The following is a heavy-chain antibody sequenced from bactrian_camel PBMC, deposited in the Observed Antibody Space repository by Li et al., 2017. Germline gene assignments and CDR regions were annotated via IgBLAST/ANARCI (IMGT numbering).Heavy chain of an antibody. D-gene: IGHD6*01. J-gene: IGHJ4*01. V-gene: IGHV3S42*01. CDR3: GSVSGSVE. Sequence: VQLVESGGGLVQPGGSLRLSCAASGFTFSNYAMTWVRQAPGKGLEWTAAISNSGGKRTVYADSVKGRFTISRDNAKNTLNLQLTSLKTEDTAMYYCGSVSGSVEWGQGTQVTVS. CDR1: GFTFSNYA. CDR2: SNSGGKRT.